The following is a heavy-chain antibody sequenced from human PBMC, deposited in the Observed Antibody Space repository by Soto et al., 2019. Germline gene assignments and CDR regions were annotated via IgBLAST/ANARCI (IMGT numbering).Heavy chain of an antibody. CDR3: ARDYYDSSGSLDYYYGMDV. CDR1: GYTFTSYG. D-gene: IGHD3-22*01. J-gene: IGHJ6*02. CDR2: ISAYNGNT. V-gene: IGHV1-18*01. Sequence: ASVKVSCKASGYTFTSYGISWVRQAPGQRLEWMGWISAYNGNTNYAQKLQGRVTMTTDTSTSTAYMELRSLRSDDTAVYYCARDYYDSSGSLDYYYGMDVWGQGTTVTV.